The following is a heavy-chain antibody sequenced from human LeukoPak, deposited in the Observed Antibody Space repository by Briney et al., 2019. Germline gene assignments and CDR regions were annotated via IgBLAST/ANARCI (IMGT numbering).Heavy chain of an antibody. D-gene: IGHD3-16*02. J-gene: IGHJ4*02. V-gene: IGHV1-46*01. CDR3: ARGDYVWGSYRYGYDY. CDR2: INPSGGST. Sequence: ASVKVSCKASGYTFTSYYMHWVRQAPGQGLEWMGIINPSGGSTSYAQKFQGRVTMTRDMSTSTVYMELSSLRSDDTAVYYCARGDYVWGSYRYGYDYWGQGTLVTVSS. CDR1: GYTFTSYY.